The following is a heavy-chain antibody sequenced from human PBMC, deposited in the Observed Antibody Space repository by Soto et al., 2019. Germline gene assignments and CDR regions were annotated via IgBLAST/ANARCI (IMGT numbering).Heavy chain of an antibody. D-gene: IGHD2-2*01. CDR3: ARASTSTYDRLNWFDP. CDR2: IYYSGST. Sequence: QVQLQESGPGLVKPSQTLSLTCTVSGGSISSGGYYWSWIRQHPGKGLEWIGYIYYSGSTYYNPSLKSRVTISVDTSKNQFSLKLSSVTAADTAVYYCARASTSTYDRLNWFDPWGQGTLVTVSS. CDR1: GGSISSGGYY. V-gene: IGHV4-31*03. J-gene: IGHJ5*02.